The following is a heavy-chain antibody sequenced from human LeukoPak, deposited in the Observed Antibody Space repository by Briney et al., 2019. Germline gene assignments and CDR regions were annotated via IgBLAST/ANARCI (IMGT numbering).Heavy chain of an antibody. Sequence: ASVKVSCKASGGTFSSYAISWVRQAPGQGLEWMGRIIPILGIANYAQKFQGRVTITADKSTSTAYMELSSLRSEGTAVYYCASLQMTTYYYYYGMDVWGQGTTVTVSS. D-gene: IGHD5-24*01. CDR2: IIPILGIA. CDR1: GGTFSSYA. J-gene: IGHJ6*02. CDR3: ASLQMTTYYYYYGMDV. V-gene: IGHV1-69*04.